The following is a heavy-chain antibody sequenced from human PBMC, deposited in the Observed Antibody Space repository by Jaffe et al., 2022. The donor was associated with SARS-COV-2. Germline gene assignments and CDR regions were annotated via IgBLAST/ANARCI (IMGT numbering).Heavy chain of an antibody. CDR1: GYTFTRYA. V-gene: IGHV7-4-1*01. CDR2: INTNTGNP. D-gene: IGHD3-9*01. CDR3: ARDMGLAANYDVLTGYVNWFDP. J-gene: IGHJ5*02. Sequence: QVQLVQSGSEFKKPGASVKVSCKASGYTFTRYAMNWVRQAPGQGLEWMGWINTNTGNPTYSPGFTGRFVFSLDTSVSTAYLQIYNLKAEDTAVYYCARDMGLAANYDVLTGYVNWFDPWGQGTLVTVSS.